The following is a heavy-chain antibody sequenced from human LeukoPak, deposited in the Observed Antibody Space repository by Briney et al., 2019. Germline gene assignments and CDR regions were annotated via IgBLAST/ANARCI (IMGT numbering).Heavy chain of an antibody. D-gene: IGHD6-19*01. V-gene: IGHV3-7*01. CDR3: ARDRGSGWYYYYGMDV. Sequence: PGRSLRLSCAASGFTFSSYGMHWVRQAPGKGLEWVANIKQDGSEKYYVDSVKGRFTISRDNAKNSLYLRMNSLRAEDTAVYYCARDRGSGWYYYYGMDVWGQGTTVTVSS. CDR1: GFTFSSYG. CDR2: IKQDGSEK. J-gene: IGHJ6*02.